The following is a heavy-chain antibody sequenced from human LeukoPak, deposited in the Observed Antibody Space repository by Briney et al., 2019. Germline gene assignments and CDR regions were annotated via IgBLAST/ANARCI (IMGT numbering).Heavy chain of an antibody. CDR1: GFTFSNSA. J-gene: IGHJ3*02. CDR2: IANSGDNT. Sequence: GGSLRPSCAASGFTFSNSALNWVRQAPGKGLEWVSTIANSGDNTYYADSVKGRFTISRDNFRNTLYLQMNSLRAEDTAVYYCVKSAGKDGYRDSFDMWGQGTVVTVSS. D-gene: IGHD5-24*01. CDR3: VKSAGKDGYRDSFDM. V-gene: IGHV3-23*01.